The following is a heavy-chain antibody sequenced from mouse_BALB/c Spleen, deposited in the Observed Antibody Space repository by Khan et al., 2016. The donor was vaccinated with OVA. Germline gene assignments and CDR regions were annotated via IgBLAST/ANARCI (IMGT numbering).Heavy chain of an antibody. CDR2: IWSDGST. V-gene: IGHV2-6-1*01. D-gene: IGHD2-10*01. CDR1: GFSLTNYG. Sequence: VKLLESGPGLVAPSQSLSITCTISGFSLTNYGVHWVRQPPGKGLEWLVVIWSDGSTTYNSTLKSRLSISKDNSKSQVFLKMNSLQTDDTAMYYCARQPYYHYYIMDNWGQGTSVTVSS. J-gene: IGHJ4*01. CDR3: ARQPYYHYYIMDN.